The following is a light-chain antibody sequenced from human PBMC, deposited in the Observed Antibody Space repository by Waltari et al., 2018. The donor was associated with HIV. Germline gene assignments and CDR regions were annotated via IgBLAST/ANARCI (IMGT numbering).Light chain of an antibody. V-gene: IGLV1-44*01. Sequence: QSVLTQPPSASGTPAPRVTIPCTARTTNIGTTIRNWDQQLPGTAPNLLIYSNRQRPSGVPDRVSGSKSGTSGSLAISGLQSEDEADYYCASWDDSLNGYVFGTGTKVTVL. CDR2: SNR. J-gene: IGLJ1*01. CDR3: ASWDDSLNGYV. CDR1: TTNIGTTI.